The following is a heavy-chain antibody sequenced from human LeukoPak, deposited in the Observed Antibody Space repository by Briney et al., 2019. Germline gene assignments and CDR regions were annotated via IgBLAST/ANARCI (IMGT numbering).Heavy chain of an antibody. CDR3: ARTKLSSITMTWGDFDY. V-gene: IGHV4-59*01. J-gene: IGHJ4*02. Sequence: PSETLSLTCTVSGGSISSYYWSWIRQPPGKGLGWIGYIYYSGSTNYNPSLKSRVTISVDTSKNQFSLKLSSVTAADTAVYYCARTKLSSITMTWGDFDYWGQGTLVTVSS. D-gene: IGHD3-22*01. CDR2: IYYSGST. CDR1: GGSISSYY.